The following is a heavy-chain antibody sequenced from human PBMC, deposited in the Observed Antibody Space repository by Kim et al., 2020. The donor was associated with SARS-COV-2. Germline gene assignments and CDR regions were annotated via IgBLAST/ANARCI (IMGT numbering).Heavy chain of an antibody. V-gene: IGHV4-59*01. CDR2: THFTGKS. D-gene: IGHD3-22*01. Sequence: SETLSLTCTVSGDSKDDYYWSWVRQPPGKGLEWIGYTHFTGKSNYHPSLMSRVTISTDTSKTQFSLQLTSVTAADTAVYYCVTKRADSSGFIDYWGQGT. CDR3: VTKRADSSGFIDY. CDR1: GDSKDDYY. J-gene: IGHJ4*02.